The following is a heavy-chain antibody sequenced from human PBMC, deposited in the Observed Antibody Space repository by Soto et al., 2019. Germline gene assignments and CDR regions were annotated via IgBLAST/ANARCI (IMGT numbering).Heavy chain of an antibody. CDR3: ARDGEAVWGHWYFDL. V-gene: IGHV1-69*01. D-gene: IGHD3-16*01. Sequence: QVQLVQSGAEVKKPGSSVKVSCKASGGTFSSYAISWVRQAPGQGLEWMGGIIPICGTANYAQKFQGRVTITADESTSTAYMELSSMRSEDTAVYYCARDGEAVWGHWYFDLWGRGTLVTVSS. CDR1: GGTFSSYA. J-gene: IGHJ2*01. CDR2: IIPICGTA.